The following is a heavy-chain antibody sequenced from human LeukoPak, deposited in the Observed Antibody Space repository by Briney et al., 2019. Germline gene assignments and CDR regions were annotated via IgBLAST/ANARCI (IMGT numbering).Heavy chain of an antibody. J-gene: IGHJ5*02. V-gene: IGHV4-34*01. D-gene: IGHD2-2*01. CDR1: GGSFSGYY. CDR2: INHSGST. CDR3: ARAPDFLGYCSSTSCYALGWFDP. Sequence: SETLSLTCAVYGGSFSGYYWSWIRQPPGKGLEWIGEINHSGSTNYNPSLKSRVTISVDTSKNQFSLKLSSVTAADTAVYYCARAPDFLGYCSSTSCYALGWFDPWGQGTLVTVSS.